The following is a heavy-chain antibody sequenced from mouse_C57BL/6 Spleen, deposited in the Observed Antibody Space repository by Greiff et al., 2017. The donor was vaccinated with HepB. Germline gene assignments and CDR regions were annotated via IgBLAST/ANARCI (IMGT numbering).Heavy chain of an antibody. V-gene: IGHV5-17*01. CDR1: GFTFSDYG. J-gene: IGHJ3*01. CDR2: ISSGSSTI. Sequence: EVKLMESGGGLVKPGGSLKLSCAASGFTFSDYGMHWVRQASEKGLEWVAYISSGSSTIYYADTVKGRFTISRDNAKNTLFLQMTSLRSEDTAMYYCARSGSIYYYGSSWFAYWGQGTLVTVSA. CDR3: ARSGSIYYYGSSWFAY. D-gene: IGHD1-1*01.